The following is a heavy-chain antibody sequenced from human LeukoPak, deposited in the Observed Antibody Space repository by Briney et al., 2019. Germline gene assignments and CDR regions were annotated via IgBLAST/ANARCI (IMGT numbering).Heavy chain of an antibody. D-gene: IGHD6-19*01. V-gene: IGHV1-2*02. CDR1: GYTFTGHY. CDR3: ARDVYTSGWRYFDL. J-gene: IGHJ2*01. Sequence: ASVKVSRKASGYTFTGHYMHWVRQAPGQGPAWMGWINPNSGDTNYAQKFQGRVTLTRDASIGTAYMEMNRLTYDDTAIYYCARDVYTSGWRYFDLWGHGTLVTVSS. CDR2: INPNSGDT.